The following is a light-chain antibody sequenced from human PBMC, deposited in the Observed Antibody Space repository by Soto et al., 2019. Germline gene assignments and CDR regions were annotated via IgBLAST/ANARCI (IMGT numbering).Light chain of an antibody. V-gene: IGKV1-5*01. Sequence: DIQMTQSPSTLSASIGDRATITCRASQSIGRWLAWYQQQPGTAPKLLIYDASSLESGVPSRFSGSGSGTGFTLTISSLQPDDFATYYCQQYNGYSTFGQGTKLEIK. CDR1: QSIGRW. CDR2: DAS. CDR3: QQYNGYST. J-gene: IGKJ2*01.